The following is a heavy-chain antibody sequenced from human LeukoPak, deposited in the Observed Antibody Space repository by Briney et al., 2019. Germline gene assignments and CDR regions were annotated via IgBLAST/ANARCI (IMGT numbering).Heavy chain of an antibody. CDR2: ISGSGGST. CDR3: AMGKTYYYGSGSYRQYYFDY. CDR1: GFTFSSHA. V-gene: IGHV3-23*01. Sequence: PGGSLRLSCAASGFTFSSHAMSWVRQAPGKGLEWVSAISGSGGSTYYADSVKGRFTISRDNSKNTLYLQMNSLRAEDTAVYYCAMGKTYYYGSGSYRQYYFDYWGQGTLVTVSS. D-gene: IGHD3-10*01. J-gene: IGHJ4*02.